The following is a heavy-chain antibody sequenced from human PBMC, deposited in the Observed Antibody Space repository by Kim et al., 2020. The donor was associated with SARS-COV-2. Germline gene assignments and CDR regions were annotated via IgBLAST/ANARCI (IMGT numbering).Heavy chain of an antibody. Sequence: GGSLRLSCAASGFTFSSYGMHWVRQAPGKGLEWVAVIWYDGSNKYYADSVKGRFTISRDNSKNTLYLQMNSLRAEDTAVYYCARGIVATIRTILYYYYGMDVWGQGTTVTVSS. CDR1: GFTFSSYG. CDR3: ARGIVATIRTILYYYYGMDV. CDR2: IWYDGSNK. D-gene: IGHD5-12*01. V-gene: IGHV3-33*01. J-gene: IGHJ6*02.